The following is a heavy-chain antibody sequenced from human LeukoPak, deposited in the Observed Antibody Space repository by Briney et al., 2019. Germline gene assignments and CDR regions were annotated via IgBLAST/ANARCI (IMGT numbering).Heavy chain of an antibody. CDR1: GYSFTTYW. D-gene: IGHD2-21*01. J-gene: IGHJ4*02. CDR3: ARQGQYADYDY. V-gene: IGHV5-51*01. Sequence: GESLKISCKGPGYSFTTYWIGWVRQMPGKGLEWMGIVYAGDSDTKYSPSFQGQVTISADKSINTAYLRWSSLKTSDTAMYFCARQGQYADYDYWGQGTLVTVSS. CDR2: VYAGDSDT.